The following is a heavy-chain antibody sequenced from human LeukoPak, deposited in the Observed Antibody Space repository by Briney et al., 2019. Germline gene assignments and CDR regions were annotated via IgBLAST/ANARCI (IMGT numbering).Heavy chain of an antibody. CDR2: INPNSGGT. CDR1: GYTFTGYY. J-gene: IGHJ5*02. D-gene: IGHD4-17*01. V-gene: IGHV1-2*02. CDR3: ARDNYGSYSWFDP. Sequence: ASVKVSCRASGYTFTGYYMHWVRQAPGQGLEWMGWINPNSGGTNYAQKFQGRVTMTRDTSISTAYMELSRLRSDDTAVYYCARDNYGSYSWFDPWGQGTLVTVSS.